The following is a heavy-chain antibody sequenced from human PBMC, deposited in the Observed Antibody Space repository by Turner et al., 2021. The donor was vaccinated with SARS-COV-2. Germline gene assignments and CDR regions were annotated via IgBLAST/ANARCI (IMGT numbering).Heavy chain of an antibody. CDR2: IHTSGNT. Sequence: QVQLQESGPGLVKPSETLSLTCTVSGGSTSSYYWSWIRQPAGKGLEWIGRIHTSGNTDYNPSLKSRVTMSLDTSKNQFSLKLSSVTAADTAVYYCARTYYDFWSGYYGTPGYFDYWGQGTLVTVSS. D-gene: IGHD3-3*01. CDR1: GGSTSSYY. CDR3: ARTYYDFWSGYYGTPGYFDY. J-gene: IGHJ4*02. V-gene: IGHV4-4*07.